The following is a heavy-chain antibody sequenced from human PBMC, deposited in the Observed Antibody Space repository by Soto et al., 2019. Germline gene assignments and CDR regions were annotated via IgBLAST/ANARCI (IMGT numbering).Heavy chain of an antibody. CDR3: ATYYYDSSGGPNAFDI. CDR1: GFTFSSYA. V-gene: IGHV3-23*01. J-gene: IGHJ3*02. D-gene: IGHD3-22*01. Sequence: PGGSLRLSCAASGFTFSSYAMSWVRQAPGKGLEWVSAISGSGGSTYYADSVKGRFTISRDNSKNTLYLQMNSLRAEDTAVYYCATYYYDSSGGPNAFDIWGQGTMVTVSS. CDR2: ISGSGGST.